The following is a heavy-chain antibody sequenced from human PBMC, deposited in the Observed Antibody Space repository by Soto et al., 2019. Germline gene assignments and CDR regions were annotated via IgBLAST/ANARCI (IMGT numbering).Heavy chain of an antibody. Sequence: PGGSLRLSYAASGFTFSNAWMSWVRQAPGKGLEWVGRIKSKTDGGTTDYAAPVKGRFTISRDDSKNTLYLQMNSLKTEDTAVYYCTTDRRTVWAFDIWGQGTMVTVSS. CDR2: IKSKTDGGTT. J-gene: IGHJ3*02. CDR1: GFTFSNAW. D-gene: IGHD4-17*01. CDR3: TTDRRTVWAFDI. V-gene: IGHV3-15*01.